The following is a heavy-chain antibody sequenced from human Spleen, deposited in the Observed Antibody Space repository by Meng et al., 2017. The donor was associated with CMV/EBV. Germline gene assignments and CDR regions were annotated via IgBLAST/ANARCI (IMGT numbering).Heavy chain of an antibody. CDR1: GGSFSGYY. Sequence: QVQLQQWGAGLLKPSETLSLTCAVYGGSFSGYYWSWIRQPPGKGLEWIGDIDDSGSTNYNPSLNSRISISLDKSKNHFSLKVNSVTAADTAVYYCARGKQDAWELLAYWGQGALVTVSS. CDR3: ARGKQDAWELLAY. D-gene: IGHD1-26*01. V-gene: IGHV4-34*01. J-gene: IGHJ4*02. CDR2: IDDSGST.